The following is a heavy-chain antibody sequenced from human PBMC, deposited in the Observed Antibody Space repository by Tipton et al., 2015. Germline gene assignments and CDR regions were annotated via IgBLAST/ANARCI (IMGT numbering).Heavy chain of an antibody. V-gene: IGHV4-4*02. Sequence: TLSLTCTVSGDSISSSSWWSWVRQPPGKGLEWIGEINHGGRTNYNPSLKSRVTISVDTSKNQFSLHLSSVTAADTAVYYCARAALEFHYDACWFDPWGQGTLVTVSS. CDR3: ARAALEFHYDACWFDP. D-gene: IGHD3-22*01. J-gene: IGHJ5*02. CDR2: INHGGRT. CDR1: GDSISSSSW.